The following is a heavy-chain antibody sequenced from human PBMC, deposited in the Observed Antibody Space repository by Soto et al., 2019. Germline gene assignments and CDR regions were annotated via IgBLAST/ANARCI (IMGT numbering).Heavy chain of an antibody. CDR2: IYYSGST. CDR1: GGSISSGGYY. V-gene: IGHV4-31*03. J-gene: IGHJ5*02. Sequence: SETLSLTCTVSGGSISSGGYYKSWIRQHPGKGLEWIGYIYYSGSTYYNPSLKSRVTISVDTSKNQFSLKLSSVTAADTAVYYCARERAPLRSRDNWFDPWGQGTLVTVSS. D-gene: IGHD3-3*01. CDR3: ARERAPLRSRDNWFDP.